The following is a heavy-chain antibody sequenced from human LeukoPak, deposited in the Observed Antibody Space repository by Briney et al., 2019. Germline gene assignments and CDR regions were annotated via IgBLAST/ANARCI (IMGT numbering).Heavy chain of an antibody. CDR1: GFTFSNYG. J-gene: IGHJ4*02. D-gene: IGHD2-21*01. CDR2: IRYDGSNK. CDR3: ATHMGYFDY. V-gene: IGHV3-30*02. Sequence: GGSLRLSCAASGFTFSNYGMHWVRQAPGKGLEWVTFIRYDGSNKFYADSVKGRFTISRDNSKNTLYLQMNSQRGEDSAVYCCATHMGYFDYWGQGTLVTVSS.